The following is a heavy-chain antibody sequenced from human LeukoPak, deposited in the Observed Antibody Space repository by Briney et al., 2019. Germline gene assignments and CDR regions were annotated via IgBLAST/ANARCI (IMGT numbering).Heavy chain of an antibody. V-gene: IGHV1-8*03. J-gene: IGHJ4*02. CDR2: MSPNSGNT. D-gene: IGHD3-22*01. CDR1: GYTFTTYD. CDR3: AREDYYDSGSNDY. Sequence: ASVKVSCKASGYTFTTYDITWVRQATGQGLEWMGWMSPNSGNTAYAQKFQGRVTITRNTSISTVYMELSSLRSEDTAVYYCAREDYYDSGSNDYWGQGTLVTVSS.